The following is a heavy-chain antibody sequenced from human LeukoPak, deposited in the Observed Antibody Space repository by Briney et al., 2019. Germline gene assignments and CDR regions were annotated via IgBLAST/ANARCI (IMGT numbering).Heavy chain of an antibody. CDR3: ARTQKGLGGRRAFDI. Sequence: SETLSLTCTVSGYPISMGYFWGWIRQPPGKGLEWIGSIFHTGYTFYDPSFKRRLTISVDTSKNQFSLRLSSVTAADTAVYYCARTQKGLGGRRAFDIWGQGTMVTVSS. CDR2: IFHTGYT. V-gene: IGHV4-38-2*02. D-gene: IGHD3-16*01. J-gene: IGHJ3*02. CDR1: GYPISMGYF.